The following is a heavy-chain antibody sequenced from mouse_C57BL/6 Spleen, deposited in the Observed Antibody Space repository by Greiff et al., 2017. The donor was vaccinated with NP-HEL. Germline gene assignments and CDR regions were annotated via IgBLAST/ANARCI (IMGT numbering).Heavy chain of an antibody. CDR3: TEGFYGDY. Sequence: EVKLQESGGGLVQPGGSMKLSCVASGFTFSNYWMNWVRQSPEKGLEWVAQIRLKSDNYATHYAESVKGRFTISRDDSKSSVYLQMNNLRAEDTGIYYCTEGFYGDYWGQGTTLTVSS. CDR1: GFTFSNYW. J-gene: IGHJ2*01. CDR2: IRLKSDNYAT. V-gene: IGHV6-3*01. D-gene: IGHD1-1*01.